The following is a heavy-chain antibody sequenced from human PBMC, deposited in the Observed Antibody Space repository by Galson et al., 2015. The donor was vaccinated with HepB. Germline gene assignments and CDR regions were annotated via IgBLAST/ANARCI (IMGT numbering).Heavy chain of an antibody. Sequence: SLRLSCAASGFTFSSYSMNWVRQAPGKGLEWVSSISSSSSYIYYADSVKGRFTISRDNAKNSLYLQMNSLRAEDTAVYYCARDRWVDYYDSSGYYSDAFDIWGQGTMVTVSS. CDR3: ARDRWVDYYDSSGYYSDAFDI. D-gene: IGHD3-22*01. V-gene: IGHV3-21*01. J-gene: IGHJ3*02. CDR2: ISSSSSYI. CDR1: GFTFSSYS.